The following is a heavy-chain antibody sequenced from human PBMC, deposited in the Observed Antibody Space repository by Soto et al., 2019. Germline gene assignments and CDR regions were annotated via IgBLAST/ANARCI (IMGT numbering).Heavy chain of an antibody. V-gene: IGHV1-18*04. Sequence: QVQLVQSGGEVKKPGASVKLSCKASGYAFTTYGHNWVRQAPGQGLEWMGWISPFNGNTKYAQEFQDRLTLTTDTSAPTVYMELASLRSDDTAVYYCARGGYRYDSASYGYTWFDNWGPGTLVIVSS. D-gene: IGHD3-16*01. CDR1: GYAFTTYG. J-gene: IGHJ5*02. CDR3: ARGGYRYDSASYGYTWFDN. CDR2: ISPFNGNT.